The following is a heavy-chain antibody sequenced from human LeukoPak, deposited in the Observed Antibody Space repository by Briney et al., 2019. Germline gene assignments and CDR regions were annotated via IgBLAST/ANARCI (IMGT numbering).Heavy chain of an antibody. D-gene: IGHD2-2*01. CDR1: GFTFSSYG. CDR2: IWYDGSNK. CDR3: ARASEYQLLWGYFDY. V-gene: IGHV3-33*01. J-gene: IGHJ4*02. Sequence: GGSLRLSCAASGFTFSSYGMHWVRQAPGKGLEWVAVIWYDGSNKYYADSVKGRFTISRDNSKNTLYLQMNSLRVEDTAVYYCARASEYQLLWGYFDYWGQGTLVTVSS.